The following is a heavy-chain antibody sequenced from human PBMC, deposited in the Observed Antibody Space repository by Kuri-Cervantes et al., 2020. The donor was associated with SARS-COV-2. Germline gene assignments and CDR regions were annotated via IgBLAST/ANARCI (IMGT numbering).Heavy chain of an antibody. J-gene: IGHJ4*02. CDR1: GFTLSHNW. Sequence: GESLKISCAASGFTLSHNWMSWVRQAPGKGLEWVANIKQDGSEKYYVESVKGRFAISRDNPKNSLYLQLNSLRAEDTAMYYCARGFELDYWGQGTLVTVSS. D-gene: IGHD5-12*01. V-gene: IGHV3-7*03. CDR2: IKQDGSEK. CDR3: ARGFELDY.